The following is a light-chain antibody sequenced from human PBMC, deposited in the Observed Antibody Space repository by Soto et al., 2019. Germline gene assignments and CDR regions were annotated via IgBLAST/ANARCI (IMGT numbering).Light chain of an antibody. J-gene: IGKJ1*01. CDR3: QQYGSSPPWT. CDR1: ESVSSSY. V-gene: IGKV3-20*01. Sequence: EIVFTQSPGTLSLSPGERATLSCRASESVSSSYLAWYQPKPGQAPRLIIYGASSRATGIPVRFSGSGSGTDLTLTISRLEPEDFAVYYCQQYGSSPPWTFGQGTKVDIK. CDR2: GAS.